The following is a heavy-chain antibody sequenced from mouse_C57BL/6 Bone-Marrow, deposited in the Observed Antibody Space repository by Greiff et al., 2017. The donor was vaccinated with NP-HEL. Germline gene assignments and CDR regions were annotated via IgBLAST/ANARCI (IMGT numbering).Heavy chain of an antibody. Sequence: QVQLQQSGAELVRPGASVKLSCKASGYTFTDYYINWVKQRPGQGLEWIARIYPGSGNTYYNEKFKGKATLTAEKSSSTAYMQLSSLTSEDSAVYFCAREEDYYGSSYKDFDYWGQGTTLTVSS. V-gene: IGHV1-76*01. CDR1: GYTFTDYY. J-gene: IGHJ2*01. CDR2: IYPGSGNT. D-gene: IGHD1-1*01. CDR3: AREEDYYGSSYKDFDY.